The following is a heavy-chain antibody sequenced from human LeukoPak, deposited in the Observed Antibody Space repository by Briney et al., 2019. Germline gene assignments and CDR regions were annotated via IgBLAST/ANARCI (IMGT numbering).Heavy chain of an antibody. J-gene: IGHJ4*02. CDR2: IYYSGST. Sequence: SETLSLTCTVSGGSISSYYWSWIRQPPGKGLEWIGYIYYSGSTNYNPSLKSRVTISVDTSKNQFSLKLSSVTAADTAVYYCARDRQLGSDYWGQGTLVTVSS. V-gene: IGHV4-59*01. CDR1: GGSISSYY. CDR3: ARDRQLGSDY. D-gene: IGHD6-6*01.